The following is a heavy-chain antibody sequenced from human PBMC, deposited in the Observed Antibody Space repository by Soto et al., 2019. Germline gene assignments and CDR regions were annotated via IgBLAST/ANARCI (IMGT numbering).Heavy chain of an antibody. Sequence: ASVKVSCKASGYTFTSYYMHWVRRAPGQGLEWMGIINPSGGDTSYAQKFRGRVTMTRDTSTSTVYMELSSLRSEDTAVYYCARAGLQYYDPSGYYGDWGQGTLVTVSS. CDR3: ARAGLQYYDPSGYYGD. D-gene: IGHD3-22*01. CDR1: GYTFTSYY. V-gene: IGHV1-46*01. CDR2: INPSGGDT. J-gene: IGHJ4*02.